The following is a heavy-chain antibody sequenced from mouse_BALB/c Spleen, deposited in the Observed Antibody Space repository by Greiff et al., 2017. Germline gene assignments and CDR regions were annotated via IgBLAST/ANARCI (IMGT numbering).Heavy chain of an antibody. V-gene: IGHV5-17*02. D-gene: IGHD1-1*01. CDR2: ISSGSSTI. J-gene: IGHJ4*01. CDR3: ERCDGYYDSSHYMDY. Sequence: EVMLVESGGGLVQPGGSRKLSCAASGFTFSSFGMHWVRQAPEKGLEWVAYISSGSSTIYYADKVKGRITIARDNPKNTLFLQMTSLRSEDTAVYYCERCDGYYDSSHYMDYWGQGTSVTVSS. CDR1: GFTFSSFG.